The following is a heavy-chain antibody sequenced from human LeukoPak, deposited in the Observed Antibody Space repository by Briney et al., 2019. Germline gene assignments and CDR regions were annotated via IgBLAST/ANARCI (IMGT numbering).Heavy chain of an antibody. CDR2: INPNSGGT. D-gene: IGHD3-10*01. J-gene: IGHJ4*02. Sequence: ASVKVSCKASGYTFTGYYMHWVRQAPGQGLEWMGWINPNSGGTNYAQKFQGRVTMTRDTSISTAYMELSRLRSDDTAAYYCARDIGPMVRGVIKDYWGQGTLVTVSS. CDR1: GYTFTGYY. V-gene: IGHV1-2*02. CDR3: ARDIGPMVRGVIKDY.